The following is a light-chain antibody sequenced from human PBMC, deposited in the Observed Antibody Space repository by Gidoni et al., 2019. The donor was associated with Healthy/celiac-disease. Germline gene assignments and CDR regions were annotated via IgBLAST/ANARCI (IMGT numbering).Light chain of an antibody. CDR2: DAS. CDR3: QQFNNYLAT. V-gene: IGKV1D-13*01. CDR1: QGISSA. Sequence: AIQLTQSPSSLSASVGDRVTITCRASQGISSALAWYQQEPGKAPKLLIYDASSLESGVPSRFSGSGSGTDFTLTISSLQPEDFATYYCQQFNNYLATFGPGTKVDIK. J-gene: IGKJ3*01.